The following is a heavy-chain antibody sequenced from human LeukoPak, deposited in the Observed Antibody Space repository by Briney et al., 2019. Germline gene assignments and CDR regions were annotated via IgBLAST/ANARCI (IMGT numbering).Heavy chain of an antibody. CDR2: AYYTGNT. CDR1: GGSISGRPYY. D-gene: IGHD3-16*01. Sequence: SETLSLTCTVSGGSISGRPYYWGWIRQPPGKGLEWIGSAYYTGNTYYNSSLKSRVTISLDTSKNQFSLKLNPVTAADTAVYYCARGAYFDSWGRGTLFTVSS. V-gene: IGHV4-39*07. CDR3: ARGAYFDS. J-gene: IGHJ4*02.